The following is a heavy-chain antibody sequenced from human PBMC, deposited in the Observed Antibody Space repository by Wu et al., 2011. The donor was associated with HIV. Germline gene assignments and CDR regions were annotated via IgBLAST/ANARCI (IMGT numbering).Heavy chain of an antibody. Sequence: QVQLVQSGAEVKKPGASVKVSCKASGYTFTTFDINWVRQATGQGLEWMGWINPNSGDTGSAQKFQGRVSMTRNTSISTAYMELSSLRSGDTAVYYCARAVKYYYDSSGSTSWYFDLWGRGTLVTVSS. V-gene: IGHV1-8*02. CDR2: INPNSGDT. CDR1: GYTFTTFD. CDR3: ARAVKYYYDSSGSTSWYFDL. J-gene: IGHJ2*01. D-gene: IGHD3-22*01.